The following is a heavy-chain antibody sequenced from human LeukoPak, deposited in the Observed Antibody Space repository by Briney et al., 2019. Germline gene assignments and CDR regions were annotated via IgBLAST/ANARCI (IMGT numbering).Heavy chain of an antibody. CDR3: TKDLGSSSHRGGFDY. Sequence: GGSLRLSCAVSGFTFSSEAMGWVRQLPGGGLEWVSTISPAGGTTYYAESMKGRFTISRDNSKSTLYLQMNSLRVEDTAVYYCTKDLGSSSHRGGFDYWGQGTLVTVSS. J-gene: IGHJ4*02. CDR2: ISPAGGTT. CDR1: GFTFSSEA. V-gene: IGHV3-23*01. D-gene: IGHD6-6*01.